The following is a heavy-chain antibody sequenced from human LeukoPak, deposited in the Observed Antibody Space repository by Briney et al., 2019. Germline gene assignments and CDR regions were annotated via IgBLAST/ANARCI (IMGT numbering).Heavy chain of an antibody. CDR3: ARDDYYDSSGYSPYQTFDY. Sequence: GGSLRLSCAASGFTFRCYWMIWVRQAPGKGLEWVSYISSSGSTIYYADSVKGRFTISRDNAKNSLYLQMNSLRAEDTAVYYCARDDYYDSSGYSPYQTFDYWGQGALVTVSS. CDR1: GFTFRCYW. D-gene: IGHD3-22*01. CDR2: ISSSGSTI. J-gene: IGHJ4*02. V-gene: IGHV3-48*04.